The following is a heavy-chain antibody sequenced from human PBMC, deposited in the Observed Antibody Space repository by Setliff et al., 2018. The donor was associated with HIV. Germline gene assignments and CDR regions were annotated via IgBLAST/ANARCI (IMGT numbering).Heavy chain of an antibody. J-gene: IGHJ5*02. V-gene: IGHV4-59*01. CDR3: ARDRGSYNFWSGLARGDNWFDP. D-gene: IGHD3-3*01. CDR1: GAAISTYY. CDR2: IFYSGSS. Sequence: SETLSLTCTVSGAAISTYYWSWIRQPPGKGLEWIGYIFYSGSSNYNPSLKSRVTMSVDTSKNQFSLNLTSVTAADTAVYYCARDRGSYNFWSGLARGDNWFDPWGQGTLVTVSS.